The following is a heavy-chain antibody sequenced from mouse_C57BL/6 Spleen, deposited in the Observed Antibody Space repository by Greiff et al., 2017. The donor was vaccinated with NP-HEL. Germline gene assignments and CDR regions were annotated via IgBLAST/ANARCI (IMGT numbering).Heavy chain of an antibody. V-gene: IGHV1-82*01. Sequence: VQLQQSGPELVKPGASVKISCKASGYAFSSSWMNWVKQRPGKGLEWIGRIYPGDGDTNYNGKFKGKATLTADKSSSTAYMQLSSLTSEDSAVYFCARSEAAQALFAYWGQGTLVTVSA. D-gene: IGHD3-2*02. J-gene: IGHJ3*01. CDR2: IYPGDGDT. CDR1: GYAFSSSW. CDR3: ARSEAAQALFAY.